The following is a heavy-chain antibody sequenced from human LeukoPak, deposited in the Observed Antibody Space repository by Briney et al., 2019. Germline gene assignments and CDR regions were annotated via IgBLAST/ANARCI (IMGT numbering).Heavy chain of an antibody. CDR3: ARVASGYDIFQGENDY. CDR2: ISTYNGKT. D-gene: IGHD5-12*01. J-gene: IGHJ4*02. Sequence: ASVKVSCKASGYTFISYGISWVRQAPGQGLEWMGWISTYNGKTNYVQKLQGRVTMTTDTSTSTAYMELRSLRSDDTAVYCCARVASGYDIFQGENDYWGQGTLVTVSS. V-gene: IGHV1-18*01. CDR1: GYTFISYG.